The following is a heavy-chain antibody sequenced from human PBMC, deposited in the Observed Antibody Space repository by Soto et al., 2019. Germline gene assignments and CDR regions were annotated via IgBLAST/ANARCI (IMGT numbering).Heavy chain of an antibody. CDR3: ARRYGSAFDI. CDR1: GGSISSGCYY. D-gene: IGHD3-10*01. Sequence: SETLSLTCAVSGGSISSGCYYWSWIRQPPGKGLEWIGYIYYSGSTNYNPSLKSRVTISVDTSKNQFSLKLSSVTAADTAVYYCARRYGSAFDIWGQGTMVTVSS. V-gene: IGHV4-61*01. J-gene: IGHJ3*02. CDR2: IYYSGST.